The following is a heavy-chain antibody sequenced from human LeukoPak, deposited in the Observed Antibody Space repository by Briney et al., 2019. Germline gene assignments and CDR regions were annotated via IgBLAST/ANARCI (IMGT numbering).Heavy chain of an antibody. CDR2: INPNSGGT. Sequence: ASLKVSCKASGYTFTDYYMHWVRQAPGQGLEWMGWINPNSGGTNYAQKFQGRVTMTRDTSISTAYMELSRLTSDDTAVYYCARVSLGRTTRLFDYWGQGTLVTVSS. D-gene: IGHD1/OR15-1a*01. V-gene: IGHV1-2*02. CDR1: GYTFTDYY. CDR3: ARVSLGRTTRLFDY. J-gene: IGHJ4*02.